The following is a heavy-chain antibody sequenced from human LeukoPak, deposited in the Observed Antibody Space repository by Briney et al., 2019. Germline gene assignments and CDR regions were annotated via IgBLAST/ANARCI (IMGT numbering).Heavy chain of an antibody. Sequence: ASVKVSCKASGYTFTGYYMHWVRQAPGQGLEWMGWINPNSGGTGYAQKFQGRGTMTRNTSISTAYMELSSLRSEDTAVYYCARARRWLHSFDYWGQGTLVTVSS. CDR3: ARARRWLHSFDY. J-gene: IGHJ4*02. CDR1: GYTFTGYY. CDR2: INPNSGGT. V-gene: IGHV1-2*02. D-gene: IGHD5-12*01.